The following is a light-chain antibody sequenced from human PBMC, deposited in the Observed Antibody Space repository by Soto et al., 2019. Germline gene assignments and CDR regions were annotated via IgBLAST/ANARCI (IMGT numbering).Light chain of an antibody. Sequence: IKLTQSPGTLSMSPGDIVTLSCRASQSISINLAWYQHKPGQAPRLLIHAGSTRATGIPARISGSGSGTEFTLTISSLQSEDFAVYYCQQYNNWPRTFGQGTKVDI. CDR1: QSISIN. J-gene: IGKJ1*01. V-gene: IGKV3D-15*01. CDR3: QQYNNWPRT. CDR2: AGS.